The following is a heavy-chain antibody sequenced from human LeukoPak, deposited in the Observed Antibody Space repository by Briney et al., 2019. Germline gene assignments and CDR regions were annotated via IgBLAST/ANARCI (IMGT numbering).Heavy chain of an antibody. CDR1: GGTFSSYA. CDR2: IIPIFGTA. V-gene: IGHV1-69*05. J-gene: IGHJ6*03. Sequence: EASVKVSCKASGGTFSSYAISWVRQAPGQGLEWMGGIIPIFGTANYAQKFQGRVTITTDESTSTAYMELSSLRSEDTAVYYCARGPARYNWNYYYYYYMDVWGKGTTVTVSS. D-gene: IGHD1-20*01. CDR3: ARGPARYNWNYYYYYYMDV.